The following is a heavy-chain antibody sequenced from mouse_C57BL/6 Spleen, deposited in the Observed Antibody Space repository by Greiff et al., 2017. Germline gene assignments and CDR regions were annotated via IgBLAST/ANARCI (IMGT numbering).Heavy chain of an antibody. CDR2: IDPSDSET. J-gene: IGHJ4*01. CDR3: AKNYYGSSYYAMDY. CDR1: GYTFTSYW. Sequence: QVQLQQSGPELVKPGASVKISCKASGYTFTSYWMHWVKQRPIQGLEWIGNIDPSDSETHYNQKFKDKATLTVDTSSSTAYMQLSSLTSEDSAVYYCAKNYYGSSYYAMDYWGQGTSVTVSS. V-gene: IGHV1-52*01. D-gene: IGHD1-1*01.